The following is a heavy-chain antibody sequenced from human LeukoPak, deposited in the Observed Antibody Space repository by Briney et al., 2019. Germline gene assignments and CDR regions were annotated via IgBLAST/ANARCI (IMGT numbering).Heavy chain of an antibody. V-gene: IGHV1-2*02. CDR2: INPNSGGT. D-gene: IGHD6-19*01. Sequence: ASVKVSCKASGYTFTGYYMHWVRQAPGQGLEWMGWINPNSGGTNYAQKFQGRVTMTRDTSISTAYMELSRLRSDDTAVYYCARVGSGWYPPSDYWGQGTLVTVSS. CDR1: GYTFTGYY. CDR3: ARVGSGWYPPSDY. J-gene: IGHJ4*02.